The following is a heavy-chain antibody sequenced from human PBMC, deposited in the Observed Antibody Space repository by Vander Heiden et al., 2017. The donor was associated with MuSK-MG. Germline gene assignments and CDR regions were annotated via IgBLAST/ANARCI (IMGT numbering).Heavy chain of an antibody. CDR1: A. J-gene: IGHJ6*02. V-gene: IGHV6-1*01. Sequence: AWNWIRQSPSRGLEWLGRTYYRSQWYNDYAVSVQSRISINPDTSKNQFSLQLNSVTPEDTAVYYCTRESDVPGYSSAWPYYYGMDVWGQGTTVTVSS. D-gene: IGHD6-19*01. CDR3: TRESDVPGYSSAWPYYYGMDV. CDR2: TYYRSQWYN.